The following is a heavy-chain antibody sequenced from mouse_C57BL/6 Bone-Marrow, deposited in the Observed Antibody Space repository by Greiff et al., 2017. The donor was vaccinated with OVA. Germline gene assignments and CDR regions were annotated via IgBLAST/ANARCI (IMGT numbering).Heavy chain of an antibody. V-gene: IGHV1-15*01. CDR2: IDPETGGT. CDR3: TEGDGYCFDY. J-gene: IGHJ2*01. D-gene: IGHD2-3*01. Sequence: QVQLKESGAELVRPGASVTLSCKASGYTFTDYEMHWVKQTPVHGLEWIGAIDPETGGTAYNQKFKGKAILTADKSSSTAYMELRSLTSEDSAVYYCTEGDGYCFDYWGQGTTLTVSS. CDR1: GYTFTDYE.